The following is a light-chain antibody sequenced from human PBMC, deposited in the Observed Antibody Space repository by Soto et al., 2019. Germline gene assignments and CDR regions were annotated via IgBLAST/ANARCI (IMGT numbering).Light chain of an antibody. Sequence: QSVLTQPPSASGTPGQRVTISCSGSSSNIGSNYVYWYQQLPGTAPQLLIYRNNQRPSGVPDRFSGSKSGTSASLAISGRRYEDEADYYCAAWDDSLSGVVFGGGTKLTVL. V-gene: IGLV1-47*01. CDR1: SSNIGSNY. CDR3: AAWDDSLSGVV. CDR2: RNN. J-gene: IGLJ2*01.